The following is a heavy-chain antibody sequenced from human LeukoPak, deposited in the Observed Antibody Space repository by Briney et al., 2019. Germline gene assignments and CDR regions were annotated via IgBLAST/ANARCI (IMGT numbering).Heavy chain of an antibody. CDR3: ASFGYCSSTSCYDAFDI. Sequence: SETLSLTCTVSGGSISSGGYYWSWNRQHPGKGLEWIGCIYYSGSTYYNPSLKSRVTISVDTSKNQFSLKLSSVTAADTAVYYCASFGYCSSTSCYDAFDIWGQGTMVTVSS. D-gene: IGHD2-2*01. V-gene: IGHV4-31*03. CDR2: IYYSGST. CDR1: GGSISSGGYY. J-gene: IGHJ3*02.